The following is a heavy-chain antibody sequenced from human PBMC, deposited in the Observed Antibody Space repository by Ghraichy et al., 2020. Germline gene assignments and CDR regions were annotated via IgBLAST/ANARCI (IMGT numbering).Heavy chain of an antibody. J-gene: IGHJ4*02. CDR1: GGSISSSSYY. V-gene: IGHV4-39*01. Sequence: SETLSLTCTVSGGSISSSSYYWGWIRQPPGKGLEWIGSIYYSGSTYYNPSLKSRVTISVDTSKNQFSLKLSSVTAADTAVYYCARRNYYDSSVRGWDFDYWGQGTLVTVSS. CDR2: IYYSGST. CDR3: ARRNYYDSSVRGWDFDY. D-gene: IGHD3-22*01.